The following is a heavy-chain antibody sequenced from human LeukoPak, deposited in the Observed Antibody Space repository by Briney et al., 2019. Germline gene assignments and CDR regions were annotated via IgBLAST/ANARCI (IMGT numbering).Heavy chain of an antibody. CDR3: TRFESDFAYYYGMDV. CDR2: ISSESEHI. V-gene: IGHV3-21*01. CDR1: GFTFNVFS. D-gene: IGHD2-21*01. J-gene: IGHJ6*02. Sequence: GGSLRLSCAASGFTFNVFSMNWIRQAPGKGLEWVSSISSESEHILYSDSVKDRFTISRDNAKNSLYLQMNSLRVEDTAVYYCTRFESDFAYYYGMDVWGQGTTVTASS.